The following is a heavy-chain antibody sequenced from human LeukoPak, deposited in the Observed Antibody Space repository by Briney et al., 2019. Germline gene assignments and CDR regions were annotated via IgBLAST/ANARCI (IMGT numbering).Heavy chain of an antibody. D-gene: IGHD3-10*01. V-gene: IGHV3-30-3*01. CDR3: AKDLWVLGAMVRGVIIFEDY. CDR1: GFTFNNYA. Sequence: GGSLRLSCAASGFTFNNYAMHWVRQAPGKGLEWVAFISYDGNDKYYADSVKGRFTISRDNSKNTLYLQMNSLRAEDTAVYYCAKDLWVLGAMVRGVIIFEDYWGQGTLVTVSS. J-gene: IGHJ4*02. CDR2: ISYDGNDK.